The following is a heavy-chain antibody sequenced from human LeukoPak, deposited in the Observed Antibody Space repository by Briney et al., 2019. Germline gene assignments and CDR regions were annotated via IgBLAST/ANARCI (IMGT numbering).Heavy chain of an antibody. CDR2: ITASGSNT. D-gene: IGHD1-26*01. CDR3: PSGSADY. CDR1: GFTFDDYA. J-gene: IGHJ4*02. Sequence: PGGSLRLSCAASGFTFDDYAMHWVRQAPGKGLEWVSAITASGSNTYYADSVKGRFTISRDNSKNTLYLQMNSLRVEDTAVYYCPSGSADYWGQGTLVTVSS. V-gene: IGHV3-23*01.